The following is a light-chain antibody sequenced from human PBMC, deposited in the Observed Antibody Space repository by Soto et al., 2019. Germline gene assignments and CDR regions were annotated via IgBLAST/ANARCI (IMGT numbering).Light chain of an antibody. V-gene: IGLV2-14*01. CDR3: SSYTSSNTVL. Sequence: QSALTQPASVSGSPGQSITLSCTGTSSDVGGYNYVSWYQQHPGKAPKLMIYEVSNRPSGVFNRFSGSKSGNTASLTISGLQAEDEADYYCSSYTSSNTVLFGEGTQLTVL. J-gene: IGLJ2*01. CDR2: EVS. CDR1: SSDVGGYNY.